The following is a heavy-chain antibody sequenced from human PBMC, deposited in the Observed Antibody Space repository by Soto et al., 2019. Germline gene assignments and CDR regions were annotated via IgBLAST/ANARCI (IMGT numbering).Heavy chain of an antibody. D-gene: IGHD1-1*01. Sequence: QVHLVQSGSEVKRPGASMQISCKASGYTFTGRFMHWVRQAPGQGLEWLGWVNPKSGDTTYAPKFKDRVSLTRDTSTDTAFLDLRDLKEDDTAIYYCSRTGRGGSWGQGTPVTVSS. CDR3: SRTGRGGS. CDR1: GYTFTGRF. V-gene: IGHV1-2*02. J-gene: IGHJ5*02. CDR2: VNPKSGDT.